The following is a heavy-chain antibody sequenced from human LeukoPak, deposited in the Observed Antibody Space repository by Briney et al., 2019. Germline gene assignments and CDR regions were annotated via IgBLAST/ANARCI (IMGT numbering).Heavy chain of an antibody. V-gene: IGHV5-51*01. CDR2: IYRGDSDT. D-gene: IGHD3-22*01. CDR1: RSPFTNYW. Sequence: GGSLEISCQGSRSPFTNYWIVWVRQVPGKGLEWMGIIYRGDSDTRYSPPFQGHVTISADKYISAAYLQWSSLRASDTAVYYCARRSAVNYDRSGYYASYYFDPWGQGTLVTVSS. CDR3: ARRSAVNYDRSGYYASYYFDP. J-gene: IGHJ4*02.